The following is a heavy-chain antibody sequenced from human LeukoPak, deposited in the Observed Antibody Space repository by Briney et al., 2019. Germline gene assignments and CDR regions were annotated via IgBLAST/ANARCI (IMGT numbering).Heavy chain of an antibody. D-gene: IGHD1-26*01. CDR3: AREGRGGSYESQYYFDY. V-gene: IGHV3-30*14. CDR1: GFTFSRYD. J-gene: IGHJ4*02. Sequence: GRSLRLSCAASGFTFSRYDMHWVRQAPGKGLEWVAVISYDGSNKYYADSVKGRFNISRDSSKNTLYLQMNSLTAEDTAVYYCAREGRGGSYESQYYFDYWGQGTLVTVSS. CDR2: ISYDGSNK.